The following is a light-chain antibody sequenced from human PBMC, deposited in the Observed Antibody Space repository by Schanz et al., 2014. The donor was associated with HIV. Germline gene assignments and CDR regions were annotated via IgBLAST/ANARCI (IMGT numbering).Light chain of an antibody. V-gene: IGKV1-5*03. Sequence: IQMTQSPATLYASVGDRVTITCRTSQSIGNSLAWLQQKPGRAPKVLIYKASTLESGVPSTFRGSVSGTXFPLTISRLQPXXXXTYYCQHYYSYTYTFGQGTEVEIK. CDR3: QHYYSYTYT. J-gene: IGKJ2*01. CDR2: KAS. CDR1: QSIGNS.